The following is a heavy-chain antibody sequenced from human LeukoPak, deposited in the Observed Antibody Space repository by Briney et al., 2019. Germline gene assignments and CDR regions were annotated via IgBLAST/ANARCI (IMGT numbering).Heavy chain of an antibody. CDR1: GFTVSAHY. CDR3: VKDLTGTWSFDY. CDR2: LYTGGDT. J-gene: IGHJ4*02. D-gene: IGHD3-9*01. V-gene: IGHV3-53*05. Sequence: GGSLRLSCAVSGFTVSAHYMSWVRQAPGKGLECVSFLYTGGDTYYADSVKGRFTISRDNSKNALYLQLTSLRLEDTALYYCVKDLTGTWSFDYWGQGTLVTVSS.